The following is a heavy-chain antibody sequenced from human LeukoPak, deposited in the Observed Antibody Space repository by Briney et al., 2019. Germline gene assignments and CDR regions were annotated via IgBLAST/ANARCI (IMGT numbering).Heavy chain of an antibody. CDR1: GFTFSSYW. D-gene: IGHD5-12*01. V-gene: IGHV3-66*01. CDR2: IYSGGST. Sequence: NPGGSLRLSCAASGFTFSSYWMSWVRQAPGKGLEWVSVIYSGGSTYYADSVKGRFTISRDNSKNTLYLQMNSLRAEDTAVYYCARDRYRGIVATIPLVPFDYWGQGTLVTVSS. CDR3: ARDRYRGIVATIPLVPFDY. J-gene: IGHJ4*02.